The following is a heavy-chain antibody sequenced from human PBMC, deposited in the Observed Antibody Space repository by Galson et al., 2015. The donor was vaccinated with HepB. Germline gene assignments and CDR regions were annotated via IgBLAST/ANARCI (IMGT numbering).Heavy chain of an antibody. CDR1: GYTFTSYA. J-gene: IGHJ3*02. CDR3: ARDEMGVRNSSGYPYPDAFDI. V-gene: IGHV1-3*01. CDR2: INAGNGNT. Sequence: SVKVSCKASGYTFTSYAMHWVRQAPGQRLEWMGWINAGNGNTKYPQKFQGRVTITRDTSASTAYMELSSLRSEDTAVYYCARDEMGVRNSSGYPYPDAFDIWGQGTMVTVSS. D-gene: IGHD3-22*01.